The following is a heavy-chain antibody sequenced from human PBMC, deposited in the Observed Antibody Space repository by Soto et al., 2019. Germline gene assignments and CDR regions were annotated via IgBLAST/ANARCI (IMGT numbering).Heavy chain of an antibody. CDR2: TTNDGNKK. J-gene: IGHJ6*02. D-gene: IGHD3-16*01. V-gene: IGHV3-30-3*01. CDR3: VREGGVPADIGHYYYGIDV. Sequence: QVQLLESGGGVVQPGRSLRLSCAASGFTFDKFDMHWVRQAPGKGLQWVAVTTNDGNKKYYAASVKGRFTISRDNSNNALHLLMNNHRDDNTAVHYCVREGGVPADIGHYYYGIDVWGQGTAVTVSS. CDR1: GFTFDKFD.